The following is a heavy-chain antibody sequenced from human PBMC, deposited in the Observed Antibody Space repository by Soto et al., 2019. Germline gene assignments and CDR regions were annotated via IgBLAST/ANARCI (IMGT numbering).Heavy chain of an antibody. CDR3: ARSYCSNSTCYSYWFDP. CDR1: GYAFNRYG. V-gene: IGHV1-18*04. CDR2: ISAYNGNT. D-gene: IGHD2-2*02. J-gene: IGHJ5*02. Sequence: QIQLVQSGAEVKKPGASVKVSCKASGYAFNRYGLTWVRQSPGQGLEWMGWISAYNGNTNYAQNLQGRVTMTTDTSTSTAYMELRNLNSDDTALYYCARSYCSNSTCYSYWFDPWGQGTLVTVSS.